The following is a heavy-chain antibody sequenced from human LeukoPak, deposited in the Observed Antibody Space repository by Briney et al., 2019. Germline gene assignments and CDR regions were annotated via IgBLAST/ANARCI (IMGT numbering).Heavy chain of an antibody. J-gene: IGHJ5*02. D-gene: IGHD2-15*01. CDR1: GYSISSGYY. V-gene: IGHV4-38-2*02. CDR3: ARDVGDCSGGSCYSWFDP. Sequence: TSETLSLTCTVSGYSISSGYYWGWIRQPPGKGLEWTGSIDHSGSTYYNPSLKSRITISVDTSKNQFSLKLSSVTAADTAVYYCARDVGDCSGGSCYSWFDPWGQGTLVTVSS. CDR2: IDHSGST.